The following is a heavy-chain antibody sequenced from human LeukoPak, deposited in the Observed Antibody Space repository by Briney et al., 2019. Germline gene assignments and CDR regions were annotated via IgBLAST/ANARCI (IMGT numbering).Heavy chain of an antibody. CDR3: ARAYSRSRFDY. CDR1: GYNFTNYW. D-gene: IGHD6-6*01. J-gene: IGHJ4*02. CDR2: IDASESYN. V-gene: IGHV5-10-1*01. Sequence: GESPEISCKGSGYNFTNYWISWVRQMPGKGLEWMGTIDASESYNNYSPYFQGHVTISADKSISTAYLQWSSLKASDTAMYYCARAYSRSRFDYWGQGTLVTVSS.